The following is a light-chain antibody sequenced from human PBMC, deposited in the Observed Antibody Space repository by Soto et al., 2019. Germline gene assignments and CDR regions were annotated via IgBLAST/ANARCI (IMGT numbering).Light chain of an antibody. CDR2: KAS. CDR3: QQYNSYWT. V-gene: IGKV1-5*03. Sequence: DIQMTQSPSTLSASVGDRVTITCRASQSISSWLAWYQQKPGKAPKLMSYKASSLESGVPSRFSGSGSGTEFTLTISSLQPDDFATYYGQQYNSYWTFGQGTKVEIK. J-gene: IGKJ1*01. CDR1: QSISSW.